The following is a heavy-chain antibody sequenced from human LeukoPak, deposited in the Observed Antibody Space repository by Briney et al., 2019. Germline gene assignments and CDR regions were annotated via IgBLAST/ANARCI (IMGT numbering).Heavy chain of an antibody. V-gene: IGHV1-18*04. D-gene: IGHD4-17*01. J-gene: IGHJ4*02. CDR1: GYTFTSYG. Sequence: ASVKVSCKASGYTFTSYGISWVRQPPGQGLEWMGWISAYNGNTNYAQKVQGRVTMTTETSTSTAYMELRSLRSDDTAVYHCARHAYGDYAQLFDYWGQGTLVTVSS. CDR2: ISAYNGNT. CDR3: ARHAYGDYAQLFDY.